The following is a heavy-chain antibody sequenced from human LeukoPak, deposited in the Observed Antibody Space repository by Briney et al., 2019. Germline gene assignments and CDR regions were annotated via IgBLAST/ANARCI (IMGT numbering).Heavy chain of an antibody. CDR2: IYYSGST. CDR1: GDAISGYSDY. CDR3: AREYSAFDY. J-gene: IGHJ4*02. Sequence: PSETLSLTCTVSGDAISGYSDYKWTWIPQPPEKGLEGIGYIYYSGSTNYNPSLRTRVTISVDTSKNQFSLKLSSVTAADTAVYYCAREYSAFDYWGQGTLVTVSS. V-gene: IGHV4-61*08. D-gene: IGHD5-12*01.